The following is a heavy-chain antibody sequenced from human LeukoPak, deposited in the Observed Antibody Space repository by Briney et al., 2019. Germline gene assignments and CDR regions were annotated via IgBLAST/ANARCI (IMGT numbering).Heavy chain of an antibody. V-gene: IGHV4-34*01. CDR3: ARARYSSSWACDY. Sequence: GSLRLSCAVYGGSFSGYYWSWIRQPPGKGLEWIGEINHSGSTNYNPSLKSRVTISVDTSKNQFSLKLSSVTAADTAVYYCARARYSSSWACDYWGQGTLVTVSS. D-gene: IGHD6-13*01. J-gene: IGHJ4*02. CDR1: GGSFSGYY. CDR2: INHSGST.